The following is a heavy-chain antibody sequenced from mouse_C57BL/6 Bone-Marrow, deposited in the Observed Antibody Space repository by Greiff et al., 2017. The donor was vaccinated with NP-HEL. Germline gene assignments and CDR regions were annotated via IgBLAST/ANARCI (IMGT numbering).Heavy chain of an antibody. CDR1: GFTFSDYY. Sequence: EVQVVESGGGLVQPGGSLKLSCAASGFTFSDYYMYWVRQTPEKRLEWVAYISNGGGSTYYPDTVKGRFTISRDNAKNTLYLQMSRLKSEDTAMYYCARRSGTAYYFDYWGQGTTLTVSS. D-gene: IGHD4-1*01. J-gene: IGHJ2*01. CDR3: ARRSGTAYYFDY. CDR2: ISNGGGST. V-gene: IGHV5-12*01.